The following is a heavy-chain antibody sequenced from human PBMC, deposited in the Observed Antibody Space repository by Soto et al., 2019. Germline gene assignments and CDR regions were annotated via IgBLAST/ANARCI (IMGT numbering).Heavy chain of an antibody. CDR2: IYYSGSI. CDR3: ARGHSYYYYYMDV. J-gene: IGHJ6*03. CDR1: GGSVRSFY. V-gene: IGHV4-59*02. Sequence: QVQLQESGPGLVKPSETLSLTCTVSGGSVRSFYWNWIRQPPGKGLEWIGYIYYSGSIDYNPSLKSRVTISVDTSTNQFSLKVSSVTAADTAVYYCARGHSYYYYYMDVWGKGTTVTVSS.